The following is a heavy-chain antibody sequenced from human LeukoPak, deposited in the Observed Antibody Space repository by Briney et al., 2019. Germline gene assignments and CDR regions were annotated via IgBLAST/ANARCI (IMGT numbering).Heavy chain of an antibody. D-gene: IGHD2-15*01. J-gene: IGHJ4*02. CDR3: ARAYGGYYFDY. CDR2: INPSGGST. CDR1: GYTFTSYY. V-gene: IGHV1-46*01. Sequence: ASVKVSCKASGYTFTSYYMHWVRQAPGQGLEWMGIINPSGGSTSYAQKFQGRVTMTRDMSTSTDYMELSSLRSEDTAVYYCARAYGGYYFDYWGQGTLVTVSS.